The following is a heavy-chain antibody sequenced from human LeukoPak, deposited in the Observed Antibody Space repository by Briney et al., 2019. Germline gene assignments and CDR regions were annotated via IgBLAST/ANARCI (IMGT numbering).Heavy chain of an antibody. D-gene: IGHD4-23*01. J-gene: IGHJ3*02. CDR3: AKGANQLPVDAFDI. Sequence: GGSLTLSCAASGFTFDDYAMHWVRHAPGKGLEWVSGISWNSGSIGYADSVKGRFTISRDNAKNSLYLQMNSLRAEDTALYYCAKGANQLPVDAFDIWGQGTMVTVSS. V-gene: IGHV3-9*01. CDR2: ISWNSGSI. CDR1: GFTFDDYA.